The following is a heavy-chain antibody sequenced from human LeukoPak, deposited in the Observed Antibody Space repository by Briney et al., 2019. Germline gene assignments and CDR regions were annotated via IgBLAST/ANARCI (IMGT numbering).Heavy chain of an antibody. Sequence: ASVKVSCKVSGYTLTELSMHWVRQAPGKGLEWMGGFDPEDGETIYAQKFQGRVTMTEDTSTDTAYMELSSLRSEDTAVYYCARDSYGDYFPYYYGMDVWGQGTTVTVSS. CDR1: GYTLTELS. J-gene: IGHJ6*02. V-gene: IGHV1-24*01. CDR2: FDPEDGET. D-gene: IGHD4-17*01. CDR3: ARDSYGDYFPYYYGMDV.